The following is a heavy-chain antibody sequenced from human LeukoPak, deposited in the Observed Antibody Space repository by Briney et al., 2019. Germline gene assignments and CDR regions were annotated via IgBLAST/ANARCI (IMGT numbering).Heavy chain of an antibody. J-gene: IGHJ3*02. CDR1: GFTFSSYG. CDR3: ARDNWDYGVHAFDI. V-gene: IGHV3-33*01. Sequence: GGSLRLSCAASGFTFSSYGMHWVRQAPGKGLEWVAGIRYDGSSEYYANSVKGRFTISRDNSRNTLYLQMSSLRAEDTAVYYCARDNWDYGVHAFDIWGKGTMVTVSS. D-gene: IGHD1-7*01. CDR2: IRYDGSSE.